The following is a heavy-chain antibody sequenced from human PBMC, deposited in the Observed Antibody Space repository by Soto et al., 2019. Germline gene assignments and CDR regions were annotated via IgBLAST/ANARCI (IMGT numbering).Heavy chain of an antibody. CDR1: GFTFTRYS. CDR3: ARESEDLTSNFDY. CDR2: ISSTTNYI. V-gene: IGHV3-21*01. Sequence: GSLRLSCAASGFTFTRYSMNWFRQSPGKGLEWVSSISSTTNYIYYADSMKGRFTVSRDNAKNSVYLEMNSLSAEDTALYYCARESEDLTSNFDYWGQGTLVTVSS. J-gene: IGHJ4*02.